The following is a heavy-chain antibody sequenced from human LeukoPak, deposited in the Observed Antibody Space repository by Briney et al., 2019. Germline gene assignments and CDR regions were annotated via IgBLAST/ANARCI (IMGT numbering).Heavy chain of an antibody. D-gene: IGHD3-10*01. Sequence: ASVKVSCMASGYTFTRYGISWVRQAPGQGLEWMGWISAYNGNTNYAQKLQGRVTMTTDTSTSTAYMELRSLRSDDTAVYYCARSYYGSGSSEFDYWGQGTLVTVSS. CDR1: GYTFTRYG. CDR2: ISAYNGNT. CDR3: ARSYYGSGSSEFDY. V-gene: IGHV1-18*01. J-gene: IGHJ4*02.